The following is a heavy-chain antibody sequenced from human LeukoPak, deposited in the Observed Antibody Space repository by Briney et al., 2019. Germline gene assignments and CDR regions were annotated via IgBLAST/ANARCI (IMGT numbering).Heavy chain of an antibody. CDR2: IRYDGGNK. J-gene: IGHJ2*01. CDR3: ARRRGSGWPDDWYFDL. CDR1: GFTFSSYG. V-gene: IGHV3-30*02. D-gene: IGHD6-19*01. Sequence: HAGGPLRLSCAASGFTFSSYGMHWVRQAPGKGLEWVAFIRYDGGNKYYADSVKGRFTISRENAKNSLYLQMNSLRAGDTAVYYCARRRGSGWPDDWYFDLWGRGTLVTVSS.